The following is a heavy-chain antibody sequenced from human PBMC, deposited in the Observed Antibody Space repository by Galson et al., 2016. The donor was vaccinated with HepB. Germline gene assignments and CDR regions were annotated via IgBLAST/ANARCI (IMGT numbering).Heavy chain of an antibody. V-gene: IGHV3-30*18. CDR3: AKGRNRYDFYSMDV. D-gene: IGHD5-24*01. Sequence: SLRLSCAASGLTFSSYGMHWVRQAPGKGLEWVAVILYDGSNKYYADSVKGRFTISRDNSKNTLYLQMNSLRAEDTAVYYCAKGRNRYDFYSMDVWGQGTTVTVSS. CDR1: GLTFSSYG. J-gene: IGHJ6*02. CDR2: ILYDGSNK.